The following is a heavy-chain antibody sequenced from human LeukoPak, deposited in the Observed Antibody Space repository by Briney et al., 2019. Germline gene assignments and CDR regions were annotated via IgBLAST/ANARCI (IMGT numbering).Heavy chain of an antibody. J-gene: IGHJ5*02. D-gene: IGHD6-6*01. V-gene: IGHV1-18*01. Sequence: ASVKVSCKASGYTFTSYGISWVRQAPGQGLEWMGWISAYNGNTNYAQKLQGRVTMTTDTSTSTAYMELSSLRSEDTAVYYCARALIAAPWFDPWGQGTLVTVSS. CDR1: GYTFTSYG. CDR2: ISAYNGNT. CDR3: ARALIAAPWFDP.